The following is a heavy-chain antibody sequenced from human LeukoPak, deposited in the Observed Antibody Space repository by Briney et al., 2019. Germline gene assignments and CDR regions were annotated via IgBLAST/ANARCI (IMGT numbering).Heavy chain of an antibody. D-gene: IGHD3-10*01. Sequence: PSETLSLTCAVYGGSFSGYYWSWLRQPPGKGLEWIGEINHSGSTNYNPSLKSRVTISVDTSKNQFSLKLSSVTAADTAVYYCARVGSVVRGISFDYWGQGTLVTVSS. CDR2: INHSGST. CDR1: GGSFSGYY. V-gene: IGHV4-34*01. J-gene: IGHJ4*02. CDR3: ARVGSVVRGISFDY.